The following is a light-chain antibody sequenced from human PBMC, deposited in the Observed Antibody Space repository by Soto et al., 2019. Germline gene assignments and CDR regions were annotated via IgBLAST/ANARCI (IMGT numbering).Light chain of an antibody. J-gene: IGKJ5*01. CDR2: GAS. Sequence: EVVLTQAPGTLSLSPGERATLSCRASQSVSSSYLAWYQQKPGQAPRRLIYGASSRATGITDRFSGSGSGTDFTLTISRLEPEDFAVYYCQQYGSSLSVTFGQGTRLEIK. V-gene: IGKV3-20*01. CDR1: QSVSSSY. CDR3: QQYGSSLSVT.